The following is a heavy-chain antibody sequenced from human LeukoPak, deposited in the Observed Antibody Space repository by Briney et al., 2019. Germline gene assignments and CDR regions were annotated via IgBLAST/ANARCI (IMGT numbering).Heavy chain of an antibody. Sequence: PGGSLRLSCAASGFTFSSYAMSWVRQAPGKGLEWVSAISGSGGSTYYADSVKGRFTISRDNSKNTLYLQMNSLRAEDTAVYYCARGVWELLLSWFDPWGQGTLVTVSS. CDR2: ISGSGGST. J-gene: IGHJ5*02. D-gene: IGHD1-26*01. CDR3: ARGVWELLLSWFDP. V-gene: IGHV3-23*01. CDR1: GFTFSSYA.